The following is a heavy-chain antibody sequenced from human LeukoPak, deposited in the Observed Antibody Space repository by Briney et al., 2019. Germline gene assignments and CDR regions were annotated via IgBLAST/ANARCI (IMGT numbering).Heavy chain of an antibody. J-gene: IGHJ6*02. CDR1: GFTFDDYS. Sequence: PGGSLRLSCAASGFTFDDYSMHWVRQAPGEGLEWVSGISWNSGSRGYADSVKGRFTISRDNAKNSLYLQMNSLRAEDTALYYCAKGYGSGSYSRNYYYYYGMDVWGQGTTVTVSS. D-gene: IGHD3-10*01. CDR3: AKGYGSGSYSRNYYYYYGMDV. V-gene: IGHV3-9*01. CDR2: ISWNSGSR.